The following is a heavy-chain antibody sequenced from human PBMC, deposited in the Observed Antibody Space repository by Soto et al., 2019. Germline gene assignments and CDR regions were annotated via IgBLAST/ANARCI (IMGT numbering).Heavy chain of an antibody. Sequence: SETLSLTCTVSGGSISSYYWSWIRQPPGKGLEWIGYIYYSGSTNYNPSLESRVTISVDTSKNQFSLKLSSVTAADTAVYYCARVKKPITIFGVVYYYYYMDVWGKGTTVTVSS. CDR1: GGSISSYY. CDR2: IYYSGST. V-gene: IGHV4-59*12. J-gene: IGHJ6*03. CDR3: ARVKKPITIFGVVYYYYYMDV. D-gene: IGHD3-3*01.